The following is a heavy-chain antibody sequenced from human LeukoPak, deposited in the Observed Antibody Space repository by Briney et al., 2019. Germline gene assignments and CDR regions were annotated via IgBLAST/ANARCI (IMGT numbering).Heavy chain of an antibody. Sequence: GGSLRLSCAASGFTFSSYAMSWVRQAPGKGLEWVSAISGSGGSTYYADSVKGRFTISRDNSKNTLYLQMNSLRAEDTAVYYCAKDRGVQLELYYFDYWGQGTLVTVSS. CDR2: ISGSGGST. V-gene: IGHV3-23*01. CDR1: GFTFSSYA. J-gene: IGHJ4*02. CDR3: AKDRGVQLELYYFDY. D-gene: IGHD1-1*01.